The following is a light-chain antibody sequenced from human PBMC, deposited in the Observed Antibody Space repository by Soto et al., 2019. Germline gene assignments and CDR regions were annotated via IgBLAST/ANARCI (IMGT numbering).Light chain of an antibody. Sequence: AIQLTQSPSSLSASVGDRVTITCRASQGISSALAWSQQKPGKGPKRLINDASRLQSGGPSRFSGSGSGTEFTLTIGSLQPEDFATYYGQQFISYPRTFGQGTRLEIK. CDR3: QQFISYPRT. J-gene: IGKJ5*01. CDR2: DAS. V-gene: IGKV1-13*02. CDR1: QGISSA.